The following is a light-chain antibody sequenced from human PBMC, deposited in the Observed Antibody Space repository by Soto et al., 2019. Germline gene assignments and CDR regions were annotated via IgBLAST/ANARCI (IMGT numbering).Light chain of an antibody. CDR3: SSYTTSNTRQIV. V-gene: IGLV2-14*03. CDR1: SSDVGGYNY. CDR2: DVS. Sequence: SLLNQPASVSGAPGQSITIFCTGTSSDVGGYNYVSWYQHHPGKAPKLLIYDVSNRPSGVSNRFSGSKSDNTASLTISGLQPEDEADYYCSSYTTSNTRQIVFGTGTKVTVL. J-gene: IGLJ1*01.